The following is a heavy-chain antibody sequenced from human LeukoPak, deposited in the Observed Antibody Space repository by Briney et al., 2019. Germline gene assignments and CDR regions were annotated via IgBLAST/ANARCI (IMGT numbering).Heavy chain of an antibody. CDR1: GFTFSSYA. CDR3: ARQKQSHGNFDC. CDR2: LGIAGDT. Sequence: GGSLRLSCAASGFTFSSYAMHWVRQLIGKGLEWVSALGIAGDTFYPGSVKGRFTISRENAKNSLYLQMNSLRAEDTAMYYCARQKQSHGNFDCRGQGTLVTVSS. V-gene: IGHV3-13*01. J-gene: IGHJ4*02. D-gene: IGHD1-26*01.